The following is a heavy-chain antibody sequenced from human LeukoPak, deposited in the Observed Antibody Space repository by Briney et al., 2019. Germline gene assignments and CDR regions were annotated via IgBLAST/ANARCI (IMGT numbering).Heavy chain of an antibody. CDR1: GYTLTELS. J-gene: IGHJ1*01. D-gene: IGHD6-13*01. CDR2: FDPEDGET. V-gene: IGHV1-24*01. CDR3: ATSGPSPTAGARYFQH. Sequence: ASVKVSCKVSGYTLTELSMHWVRQAPGKGLEWMGGFDPEDGETIYAQKFQGRVTMTEDTSTDTAYMELSSLRSEDTAVYYCATSGPSPTAGARYFQHWGKGTLVTVSS.